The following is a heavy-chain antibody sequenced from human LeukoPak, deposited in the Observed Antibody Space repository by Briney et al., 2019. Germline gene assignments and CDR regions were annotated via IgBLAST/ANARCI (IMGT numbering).Heavy chain of an antibody. Sequence: GASVKVSCKASGYSFTSYDINWVRQATGQGLEWMGWMKPNSGNTGYAQKFQGRVTMTRNTSINTAYMELSSLRSEDTAVYYCARDNGYRTPHYFDYWGQGTLVTVSS. CDR2: MKPNSGNT. V-gene: IGHV1-8*01. J-gene: IGHJ4*02. D-gene: IGHD5-18*01. CDR3: ARDNGYRTPHYFDY. CDR1: GYSFTSYD.